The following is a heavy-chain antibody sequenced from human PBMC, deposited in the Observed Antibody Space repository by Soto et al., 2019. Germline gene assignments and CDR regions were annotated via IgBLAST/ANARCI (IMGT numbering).Heavy chain of an antibody. CDR3: AITKYDSSAYYYWYLGL. J-gene: IGHJ2*01. D-gene: IGHD3-22*01. CDR1: EDTFRNYA. Sequence: SVKVSCKASEDTFRNYAISLVRHAPGQGLEWMGGIMPIFRTANYVQKVQGRVTITADTSENTVRFALSNLSAQRTDVCYCAITKYDSSAYYYWYLGLWGRGTLVTAS. CDR2: IMPIFRTA. V-gene: IGHV1-69*06.